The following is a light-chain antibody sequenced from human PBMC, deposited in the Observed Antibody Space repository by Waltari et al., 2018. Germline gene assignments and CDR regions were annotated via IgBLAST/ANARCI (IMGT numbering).Light chain of an antibody. CDR3: SSYISSDTLEL. V-gene: IGLV2-14*03. CDR2: DVS. Sequence: HSALTQPASVSGSPGQSITISCTGTSSDVGGYTYVPWYQQHPGKAPKLMIFDVSYRPSGISNRFSGSKSGNTASLTISGLQAEDEADYYCSSYISSDTLELFGGGTSLTVL. J-gene: IGLJ2*01. CDR1: SSDVGGYTY.